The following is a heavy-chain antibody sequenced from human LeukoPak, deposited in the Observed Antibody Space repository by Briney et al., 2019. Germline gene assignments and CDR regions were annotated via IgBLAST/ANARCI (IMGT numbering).Heavy chain of an antibody. CDR1: GGSFSGYY. V-gene: IGHV4-34*01. CDR3: AREGTWTVVSKYYDTLYYFDY. CDR2: INHSGST. Sequence: PSETLSLTCAVYGGSFSGYYWSWIRQPPGKGLEWIGEINHSGSTNYNPSLKSRVTISVDTSKNQFSLKLSSVTAADTAVYYCAREGTWTVVSKYYDTLYYFDYWGQGTLVTVSS. D-gene: IGHD3-22*01. J-gene: IGHJ4*02.